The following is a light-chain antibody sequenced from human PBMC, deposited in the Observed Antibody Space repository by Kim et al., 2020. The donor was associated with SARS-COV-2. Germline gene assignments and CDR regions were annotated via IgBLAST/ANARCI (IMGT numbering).Light chain of an antibody. CDR2: GAS. V-gene: IGKV1-33*01. CDR3: QQSDNLPLT. Sequence: ASVGDRVTSTCQASQDINIHLNWYQQKPGTAPKFLIYGASSLEAGVPSRFSGSGSGTDFTFTISSLQPEDVATYYCQQSDNLPLTFGGGTKVDIK. J-gene: IGKJ4*01. CDR1: QDINIH.